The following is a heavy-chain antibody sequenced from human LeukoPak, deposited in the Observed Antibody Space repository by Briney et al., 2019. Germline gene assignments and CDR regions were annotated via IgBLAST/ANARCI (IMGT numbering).Heavy chain of an antibody. CDR2: IIPIFGTA. Sequence: EASVKVSCKASGGTFSSYAISWVRQAPGQGLEWMGGIIPIFGTANYAQKFQGRVTITADKSTSTAYMELGSLRSEDTAVYYCARHENGYDDAFDIWGQGTMVTVSS. CDR1: GGTFSSYA. CDR3: ARHENGYDDAFDI. D-gene: IGHD3-22*01. J-gene: IGHJ3*02. V-gene: IGHV1-69*06.